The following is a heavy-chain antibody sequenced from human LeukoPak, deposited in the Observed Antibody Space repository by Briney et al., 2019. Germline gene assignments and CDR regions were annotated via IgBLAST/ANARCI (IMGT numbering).Heavy chain of an antibody. J-gene: IGHJ4*02. CDR1: GFTFSSYA. CDR3: ARDSEITFGGVIVGFDY. CDR2: ISYDGTDK. Sequence: GRSLRLSCAASGFTFSSYAMHWVRQAPGKGLEWVAVISYDGTDKHYGDSVKGRFTISRDNSKNTLYLQMNSLRAEDTAVYYCARDSEITFGGVIVGFDYWGQGTLVTVSS. D-gene: IGHD3-16*02. V-gene: IGHV3-30*04.